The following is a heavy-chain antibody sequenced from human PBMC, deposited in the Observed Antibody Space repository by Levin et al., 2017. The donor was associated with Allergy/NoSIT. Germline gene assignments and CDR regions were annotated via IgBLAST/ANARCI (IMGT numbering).Heavy chain of an antibody. CDR3: ARDGERKGRWPYDAFEF. D-gene: IGHD5-24*01. Sequence: GGSLRLSCNAFGGTLSNNSISWVRQAPGQGLEWMGGIIPMFGKATYAQQFQGRATITAATSTNIAYMLLCVPPSEATAVYFCARDGERKGRWPYDAFEFWGQGTVVAVSS. CDR1: GGTLSNNS. J-gene: IGHJ3*01. V-gene: IGHV1-69*06. CDR2: IIPMFGKA.